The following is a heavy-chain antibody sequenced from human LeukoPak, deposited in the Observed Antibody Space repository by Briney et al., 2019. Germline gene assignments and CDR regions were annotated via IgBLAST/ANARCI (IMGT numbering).Heavy chain of an antibody. D-gene: IGHD1-1*01. J-gene: IGHJ5*01. CDR3: ARHRRPGKSLIERGFDF. CDR2: IYPGDSDT. CDR1: GYSFTSYW. Sequence: GESLKISCKGSGYSFTSYWIGWVRQMPGKGLEWMGIIYPGDSDTRYSPSFKGQVTISADKSISTAYLQWSSLKASDTAMYYCARHRRPGKSLIERGFDFWGQGTRVIVSS. V-gene: IGHV5-51*01.